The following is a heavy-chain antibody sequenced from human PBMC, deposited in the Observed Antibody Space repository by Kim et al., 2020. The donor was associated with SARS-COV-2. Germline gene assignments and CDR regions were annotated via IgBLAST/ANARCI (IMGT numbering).Heavy chain of an antibody. J-gene: IGHJ4*02. CDR3: ARSSSGDLDY. Sequence: STRYEPQFPGRVTMTRDTSTSTVYLELSSLRSEDTAVYYCARSSSGDLDYWGQGTLVTVSS. D-gene: IGHD4-17*01. V-gene: IGHV1-46*01. CDR2: ST.